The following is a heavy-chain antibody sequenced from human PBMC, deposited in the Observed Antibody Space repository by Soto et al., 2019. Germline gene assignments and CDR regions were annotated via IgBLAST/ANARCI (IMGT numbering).Heavy chain of an antibody. CDR2: VNAGNGNT. J-gene: IGHJ1*01. CDR3: ARVFQSLSSTWREHFQP. Sequence: ASVKVSCKASGYTFTNYAIHWVRQAPGQRLEWMGWVNAGNGNTKSSEKFQGRVTITRDTYASTAYMELSSLRSEDTAVYFCARVFQSLSSTWREHFQPWGQGTLFTVSS. V-gene: IGHV1-3*01. D-gene: IGHD6-13*01. CDR1: GYTFTNYA.